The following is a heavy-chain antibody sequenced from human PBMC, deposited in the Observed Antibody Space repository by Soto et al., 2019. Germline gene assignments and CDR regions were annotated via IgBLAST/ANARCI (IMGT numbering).Heavy chain of an antibody. CDR1: GYTFTSYG. Sequence: ASVKVSCKASGYTFTSYGISWVRQAPGQGLEWMGWISAYNGNTNYAQKLQGRVTMTTDTSTSTAYMELRSLRSDDTAVYYCARSAFRYCSGGSCYSSRFDYWGQGTLVTVSS. V-gene: IGHV1-18*01. CDR2: ISAYNGNT. J-gene: IGHJ4*02. CDR3: ARSAFRYCSGGSCYSSRFDY. D-gene: IGHD2-15*01.